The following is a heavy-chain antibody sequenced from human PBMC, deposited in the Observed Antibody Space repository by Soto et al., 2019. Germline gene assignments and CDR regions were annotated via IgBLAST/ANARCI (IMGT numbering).Heavy chain of an antibody. CDR3: ARDRSNKLKRELKYYFDY. J-gene: IGHJ4*02. V-gene: IGHV3-21*01. CDR1: GFSISSYA. D-gene: IGHD1-26*01. CDR2: ISSSSSYI. Sequence: PGGSMRLSCAASGFSISSYAMSWVSKAPGKGLEWVSSISSSSSYIYYADSVKGRFTISRDNAKNSLYLQMNSLRAEDTAVYYCARDRSNKLKRELKYYFDYWGQGTLVTVSS.